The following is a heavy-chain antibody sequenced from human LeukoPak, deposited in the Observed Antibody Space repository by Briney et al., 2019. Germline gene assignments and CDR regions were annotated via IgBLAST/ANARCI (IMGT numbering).Heavy chain of an antibody. CDR1: GFTFSKYA. J-gene: IGHJ5*02. V-gene: IGHV3-23*01. Sequence: GGSLRLSCAASGFTFSKYAMSWVRQAPGKGLEWVSTISESGDTTYDADSVKGRFTMSRDNPKNTLYLQMNSLRAEDTAVYYCARGRGSSWGWFDPWGQGTLVTVSS. D-gene: IGHD6-13*01. CDR3: ARGRGSSWGWFDP. CDR2: ISESGDTT.